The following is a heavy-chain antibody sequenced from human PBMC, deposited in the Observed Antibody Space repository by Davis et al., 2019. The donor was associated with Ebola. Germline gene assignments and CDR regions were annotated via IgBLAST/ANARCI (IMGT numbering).Heavy chain of an antibody. CDR1: GYTLTGYY. J-gene: IGHJ4*02. Sequence: ASVKVSCKASGYTLTGYYMHWVRQAPGQGLEWMGWINPNSGGTNYAQKFQGRVTMTRDTSISTAYMELSRLRSDDTAVYYCARETGGGPMALVFWDYWGQGTLVTVSS. V-gene: IGHV1-2*02. CDR2: INPNSGGT. CDR3: ARETGGGPMALVFWDY. D-gene: IGHD2-8*02.